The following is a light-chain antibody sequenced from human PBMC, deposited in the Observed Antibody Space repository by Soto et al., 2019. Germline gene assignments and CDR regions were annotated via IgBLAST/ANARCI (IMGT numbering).Light chain of an antibody. CDR1: QVLVYSDGNTY. CDR2: KVS. J-gene: IGKJ1*01. Sequence: VVMTQSPLSLPVTLGQPASISCRSSQVLVYSDGNTYLNWFQPRPGQSPRRLIYKVSKRDSGVPDRFSGSGSGTDFTMNISRVEAEDVGVYYCMQGTHWPTFGQGTKVDIK. V-gene: IGKV2-30*01. CDR3: MQGTHWPT.